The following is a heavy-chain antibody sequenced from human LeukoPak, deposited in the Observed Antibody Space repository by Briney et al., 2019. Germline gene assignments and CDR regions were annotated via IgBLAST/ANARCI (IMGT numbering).Heavy chain of an antibody. CDR3: ARTGNHEGWFDP. CDR2: IYYSGST. CDR1: GGSISSYY. V-gene: IGHV4-59*01. D-gene: IGHD1-1*01. J-gene: IGHJ5*02. Sequence: SETLSLTCTVSGGSISSYYWSWIRQPAGKGLEWIGYIYYSGSTNYNPSLKSRVTISVDTSKNQFSLKLSSVTAADTAVYYCARTGNHEGWFDPWGQGTLVAVSS.